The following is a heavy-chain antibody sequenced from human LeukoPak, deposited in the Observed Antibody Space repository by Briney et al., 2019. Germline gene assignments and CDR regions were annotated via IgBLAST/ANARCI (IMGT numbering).Heavy chain of an antibody. CDR3: ARYSGYSSSWYRDRSDY. J-gene: IGHJ4*02. CDR2: ISSSSATI. Sequence: GGSLRLSCEGSGFSLSAYNMNWVRQAPGKGLESVSYISSSSATIFYADSVKGRFTISRDNAKNSLYLQMNSPRAEDTAVYYCARYSGYSSSWYRDRSDYWGQGTLVTVSS. V-gene: IGHV3-48*04. D-gene: IGHD6-13*01. CDR1: GFSLSAYN.